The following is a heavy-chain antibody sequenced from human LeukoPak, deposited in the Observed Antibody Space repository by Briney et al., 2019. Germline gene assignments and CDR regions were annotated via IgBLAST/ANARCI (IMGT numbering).Heavy chain of an antibody. V-gene: IGHV3-7*01. CDR1: GFTFSNYW. J-gene: IGHJ6*04. CDR2: INPDGSEK. Sequence: GGSLRLSCAASGFTFSNYWMSWVRQAPGKGLEWVANINPDGSEKYSVDSVTGRFTISRDNAENTMFLQMNSLRAEDSAIYYCARDLAAWDVWGKGTTVTLSS. CDR3: ARDLAAWDV.